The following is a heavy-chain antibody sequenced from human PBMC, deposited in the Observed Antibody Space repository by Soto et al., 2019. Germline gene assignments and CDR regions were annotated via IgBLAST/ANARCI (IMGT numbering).Heavy chain of an antibody. CDR3: ARGDRGAF. V-gene: IGHV3-74*01. D-gene: IGHD1-26*01. CDR2: IHSDGSST. CDR1: GFTFSYYW. Sequence: EVQLVESGGGLVQPGESLRLSCAASGFTFSYYWMHWVRQAPGKGLVWVSRIHSDGSSTTYADSVKGRFTISRDNARNTVYPQMNSLRVEDTAVYYCARGDRGAFWGQGTVVTVSS. J-gene: IGHJ3*01.